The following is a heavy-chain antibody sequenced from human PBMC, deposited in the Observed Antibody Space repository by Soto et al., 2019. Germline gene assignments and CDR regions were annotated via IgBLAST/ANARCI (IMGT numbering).Heavy chain of an antibody. CDR1: GGSISSYY. Sequence: SETLSLTCTVSGGSISSYYWSWIRQPPGKGLEWFGYIYYSGSTNYNPSLKSRVTISVDTSKNQFSLKLSSVTAADTAVYYCARVRYSGYDFYYWGQGTLVTVSS. J-gene: IGHJ4*02. CDR3: ARVRYSGYDFYY. D-gene: IGHD5-12*01. CDR2: IYYSGST. V-gene: IGHV4-59*01.